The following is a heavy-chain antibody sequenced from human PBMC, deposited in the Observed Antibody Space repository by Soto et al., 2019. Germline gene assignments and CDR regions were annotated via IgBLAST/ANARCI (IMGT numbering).Heavy chain of an antibody. V-gene: IGHV3-23*01. CDR1: GSTCSIYA. CDR3: AKATRGGAATLIRDY. CDR2: ISGSGGST. D-gene: IGHD6-13*01. J-gene: IGHJ4*02. Sequence: EVQLLESGGGLVQPGGSLRLSCAAAGSTCSIYAMSWVRQAPGKGLEWVSAISGSGGSTYYADSVKGRFTISRDNSNNTLYLQMNSLRADDTAVYYCAKATRGGAATLIRDYWGQGTLVTVSS.